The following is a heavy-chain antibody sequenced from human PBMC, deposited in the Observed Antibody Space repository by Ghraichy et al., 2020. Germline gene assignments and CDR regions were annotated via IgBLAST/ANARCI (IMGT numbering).Heavy chain of an antibody. CDR1: GFTFSSYA. Sequence: GESLNISCAASGFTFSSYAMSWVRQAPGKGLEWVSAISGSGGSTYYADSVKGRFTISRDNSKNTLYLQMNSLRAEDTAVYYCAKLPASIFFGWFDPWGQGTLVTVSS. V-gene: IGHV3-23*01. J-gene: IGHJ5*02. D-gene: IGHD2-2*01. CDR2: ISGSGGST. CDR3: AKLPASIFFGWFDP.